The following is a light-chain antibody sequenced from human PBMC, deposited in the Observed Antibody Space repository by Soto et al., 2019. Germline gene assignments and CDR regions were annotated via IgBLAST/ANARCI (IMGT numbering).Light chain of an antibody. V-gene: IGKV3-11*01. J-gene: IGKJ5*01. CDR2: EAS. Sequence: EVVLTQSPATLSLSPGEGATLSCRASRSVNIYLAWYQQRPGQAPRLLIYEASNRATGIPARFSGGGSGTDFTLTISSLEPEDFAVYYCQQRSNWPPITFGQGTRLEIK. CDR1: RSVNIY. CDR3: QQRSNWPPIT.